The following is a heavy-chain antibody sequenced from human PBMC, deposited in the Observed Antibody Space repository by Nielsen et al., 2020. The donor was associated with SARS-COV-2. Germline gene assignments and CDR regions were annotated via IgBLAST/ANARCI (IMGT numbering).Heavy chain of an antibody. V-gene: IGHV4-34*01. CDR1: GGSLSGDY. D-gene: IGHD4-17*01. CDR3: ARGGDYLPD. CDR2: INHSGTT. J-gene: IGHJ4*02. Sequence: SETLSLTCGVYGGSLSGDYWSWFRQPPGKGLEWIGEINHSGTTNYNPSLKSRVTISVDTSKKQFFLKLNSVSAADTAVYYCARGGDYLPDWGQGTLVTVSS.